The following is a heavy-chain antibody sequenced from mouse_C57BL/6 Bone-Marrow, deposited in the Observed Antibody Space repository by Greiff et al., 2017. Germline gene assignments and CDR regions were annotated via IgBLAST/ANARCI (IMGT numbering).Heavy chain of an antibody. CDR1: GFNIKDDY. Sequence: VQLQQSGAELVRPGASVKLSCTASGFNIKDDYIHWVKQRPEQGLEWIGWIDPEIGDTEYDSKFQGKATITSDTSSNTASLQLSRLTSEDTAVYYWSSFDGDYFDSWGQGTPLT. D-gene: IGHD2-3*01. J-gene: IGHJ2*01. V-gene: IGHV14-4*01. CDR2: IDPEIGDT. CDR3: SSFDGDYFDS.